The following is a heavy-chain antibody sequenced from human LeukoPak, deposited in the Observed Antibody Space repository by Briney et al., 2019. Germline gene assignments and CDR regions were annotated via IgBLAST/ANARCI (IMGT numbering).Heavy chain of an antibody. CDR2: IYSGGST. Sequence: PGGSLRLSCAASGFTVSSNYMSWLRQAPGKGLEWVSVIYSGGSTYYADSVKGRFTISRDNSKNTLYLQMNSLRAEDTAVYYCARVRHGPLDYWGEGTLVTVSS. CDR3: ARVRHGPLDY. CDR1: GFTVSSNY. V-gene: IGHV3-66*01. J-gene: IGHJ4*02.